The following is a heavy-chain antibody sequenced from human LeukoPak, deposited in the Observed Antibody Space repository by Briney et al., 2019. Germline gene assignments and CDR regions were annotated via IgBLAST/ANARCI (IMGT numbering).Heavy chain of an antibody. J-gene: IGHJ4*02. CDR1: GFSFSTYW. D-gene: IGHD6-13*01. CDR2: INQDASVR. CDR3: ARDPGSSSFDL. V-gene: IGHV3-7*01. Sequence: PGGSLRLSCAASGFSFSTYWMSWVRQTPEKGLEFVANINQDASVRNYRDSLKGRCTISRDNAKKSVYLEINSLRADDTAVYYCARDPGSSSFDLWGQGALVTVSS.